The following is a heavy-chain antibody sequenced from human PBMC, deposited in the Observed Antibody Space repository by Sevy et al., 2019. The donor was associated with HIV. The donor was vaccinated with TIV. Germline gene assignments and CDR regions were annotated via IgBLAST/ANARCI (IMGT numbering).Heavy chain of an antibody. CDR1: GDSISSSNFY. D-gene: IGHD3-22*01. V-gene: IGHV4-39*01. J-gene: IGHJ4*02. Sequence: SETLSLTCTVSGDSISSSNFYWGWIRQPPGKGLEWIGSIYYSGSTYYNPSLKSRVTISVDTSKDQFSLKLRSVTAADTAVYYSARLFDDSSGPPSDYWGQGTLVTVSS. CDR3: ARLFDDSSGPPSDY. CDR2: IYYSGST.